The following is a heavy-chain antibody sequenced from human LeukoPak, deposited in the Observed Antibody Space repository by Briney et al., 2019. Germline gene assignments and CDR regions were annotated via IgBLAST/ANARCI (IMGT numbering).Heavy chain of an antibody. J-gene: IGHJ4*02. D-gene: IGHD2-2*01. CDR3: AKDEDIVVVPAASIGY. CDR2: ISGSGGST. CDR1: GFTFSSYA. V-gene: IGHV3-23*01. Sequence: PGGSLRLSCAASGFTFSSYAMSWDRQAPGKGLEWVSAISGSGGSTYYADSVKGRFTISRDNSKNTLYLQMNSLRAEDTAVYYCAKDEDIVVVPAASIGYWGQGTLVTVSS.